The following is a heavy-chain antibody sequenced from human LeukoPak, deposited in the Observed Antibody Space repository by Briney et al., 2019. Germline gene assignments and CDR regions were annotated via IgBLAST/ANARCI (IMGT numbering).Heavy chain of an antibody. D-gene: IGHD3-3*01. Sequence: PGGSLRLSCAASGYTFRSYEMNWVRQAPGKGLEWVTPIDGSGGRTYYADSVKGRFTISRDNSKNTLYLQINSLRAEDTAVYYCAKEGIWSGYYLSHFDYWGQGSLVTVSS. CDR2: IDGSGGRT. CDR3: AKEGIWSGYYLSHFDY. CDR1: GYTFRSYE. V-gene: IGHV3-23*01. J-gene: IGHJ4*02.